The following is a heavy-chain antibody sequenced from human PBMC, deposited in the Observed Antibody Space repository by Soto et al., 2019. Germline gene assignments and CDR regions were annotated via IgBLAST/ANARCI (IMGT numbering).Heavy chain of an antibody. Sequence: PSETLSLTCTVSGGSISSSSYYWGWIRQPPGKGLEWIGSIYYSGSTYYNPSLKSRVTISVDTSKNQFSLKLSSVTAADTAVYYCARHRMGTWLQSLNWFDPWGQGTLVTVSS. D-gene: IGHD5-12*01. CDR3: ARHRMGTWLQSLNWFDP. CDR2: IYYSGST. V-gene: IGHV4-39*01. CDR1: GGSISSSSYY. J-gene: IGHJ5*02.